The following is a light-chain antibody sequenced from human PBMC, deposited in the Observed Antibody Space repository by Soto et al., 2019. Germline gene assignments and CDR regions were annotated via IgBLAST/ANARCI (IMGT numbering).Light chain of an antibody. CDR2: AAS. Sequence: AIRMTQSPSSFSASTGDRVTITCRASQGISSYLAWYQQKPGKAPKLLIYAASTLQSGVPSRFSGSGSGTDFTLTISCLQSEDFATYYCQQYYSYPVTFGQRTKVEIK. CDR3: QQYYSYPVT. V-gene: IGKV1-8*01. CDR1: QGISSY. J-gene: IGKJ1*01.